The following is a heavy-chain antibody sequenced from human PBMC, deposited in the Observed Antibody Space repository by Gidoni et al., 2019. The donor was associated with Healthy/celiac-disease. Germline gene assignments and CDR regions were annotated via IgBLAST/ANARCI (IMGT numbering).Heavy chain of an antibody. CDR2: INHSGST. CDR3: ARGEQRHAFDI. J-gene: IGHJ3*02. CDR1: GGSFSGYY. Sequence: QVQLQQWGAGLLKPSETLSLTCAVYGGSFSGYYWSWIRQPPGKGLEWIGEINHSGSTNYNPSLKSRVTISVDTSKNQFSLKLSSVTAADTAVYYCARGEQRHAFDIWGQGTMVTVSS. V-gene: IGHV4-34*01. D-gene: IGHD6-13*01.